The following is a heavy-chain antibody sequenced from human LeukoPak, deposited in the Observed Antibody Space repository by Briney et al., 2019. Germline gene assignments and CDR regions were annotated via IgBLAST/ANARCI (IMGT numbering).Heavy chain of an antibody. V-gene: IGHV3-7*01. CDR3: ARRYDFWSGYYLGGFDY. CDR2: INQDGSEK. J-gene: IGHJ4*02. Sequence: PGGSLRLSCAASGFTFSSYSMNWVRQAPGKGLEWVANINQDGSEKYYVDSVKGRFTISRDNAKNSLYLQMNSLRAEDTAVYYCARRYDFWSGYYLGGFDYWGQGTLVTVSS. D-gene: IGHD3-3*01. CDR1: GFTFSSYS.